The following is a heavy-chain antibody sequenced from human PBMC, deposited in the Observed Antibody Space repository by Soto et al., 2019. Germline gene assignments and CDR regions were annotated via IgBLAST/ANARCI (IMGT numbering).Heavy chain of an antibody. D-gene: IGHD4-17*01. V-gene: IGHV4-59*01. CDR3: ARERPRRGDYGDAFDI. CDR2: IYYSGST. J-gene: IGHJ3*02. Sequence: SETLSLTCTVSGGSISSYSWSWIRQPPGKGLEWIGYIYYSGSTNYNPSLKSRVTISVDTSKNQFSLKLSSVTAADTAVYYCARERPRRGDYGDAFDIWGQGTMVTVSS. CDR1: GGSISSYS.